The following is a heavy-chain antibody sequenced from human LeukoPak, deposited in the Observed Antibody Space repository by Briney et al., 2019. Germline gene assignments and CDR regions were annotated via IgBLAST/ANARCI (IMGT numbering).Heavy chain of an antibody. CDR1: GGSISSYY. D-gene: IGHD3-22*01. Sequence: MPSETLSLTCTVSGGSISSYYWSWVRQPPGKGLEWIGYIYYSGSTNYNPSLKSRVTISVDTSKNQFSLKLSSVTAADTAVYYCARVPSHSSGYWRWGQGTLVTVSS. CDR3: ARVPSHSSGYWR. CDR2: IYYSGST. J-gene: IGHJ4*02. V-gene: IGHV4-59*01.